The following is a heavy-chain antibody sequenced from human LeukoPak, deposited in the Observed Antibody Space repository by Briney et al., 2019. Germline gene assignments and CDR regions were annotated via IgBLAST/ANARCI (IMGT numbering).Heavy chain of an antibody. J-gene: IGHJ3*02. CDR3: ARDSYSDI. D-gene: IGHD3-16*01. V-gene: IGHV4-61*02. CDR2: IYTSGST. CDR1: GGSISSGSYY. Sequence: SQTLSLTCTVSGGSISSGSYYWSWIRQPAGKGLEWIGRIYTSGSTNYNSSLKSRVTISVDTSKNQFSLKLSSVTAADTAVYYCARDSYSDIWGQGTMVTVSS.